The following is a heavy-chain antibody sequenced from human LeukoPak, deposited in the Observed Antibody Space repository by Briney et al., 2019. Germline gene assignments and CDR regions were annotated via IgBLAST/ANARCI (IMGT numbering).Heavy chain of an antibody. CDR3: ARDRTTVTLFDN. CDR2: ISTDGAVT. D-gene: IGHD4-17*01. CDR1: GFTFTSVW. V-gene: IGHV3-74*01. J-gene: IGHJ4*02. Sequence: GGSLRLSCAASGFTFTSVWMHWIRQAPGRGLVWISRISTDGAVTGYADSVKGRFTISRDNAKNTLYLQMNSLRAEDTAVYYCARDRTTVTLFDNWGQGALVTVSS.